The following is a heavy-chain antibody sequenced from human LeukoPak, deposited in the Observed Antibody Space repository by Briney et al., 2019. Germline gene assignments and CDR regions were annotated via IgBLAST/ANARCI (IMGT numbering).Heavy chain of an antibody. Sequence: GGSLRLSCAASGFTFSSHSMNWVRQAPGKGLEWISYISSDSSTIYYADSVKGRFTISRDNAKNSVYLQMNSLRADDTAVYYCARAHNNDAVYYYYMDVWGKGTTVTVS. J-gene: IGHJ6*03. D-gene: IGHD1-1*01. CDR2: ISSDSSTI. V-gene: IGHV3-48*01. CDR3: ARAHNNDAVYYYYMDV. CDR1: GFTFSSHS.